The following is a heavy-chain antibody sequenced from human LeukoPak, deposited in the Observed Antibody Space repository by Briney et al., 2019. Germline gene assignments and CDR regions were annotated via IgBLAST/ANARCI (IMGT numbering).Heavy chain of an antibody. J-gene: IGHJ4*02. CDR3: ARDWDCSSTSCPGDY. Sequence: GGSLRLSCAASGFTFSSYSMNRVRQAPGKGLEWVSYISSSSSTIYYADSVKGRFTISRDNAKNSLYLQMNSLRAEDTAVYYCARDWDCSSTSCPGDYWGQGTLVTVSS. CDR1: GFTFSSYS. D-gene: IGHD2-2*01. V-gene: IGHV3-48*01. CDR2: ISSSSSTI.